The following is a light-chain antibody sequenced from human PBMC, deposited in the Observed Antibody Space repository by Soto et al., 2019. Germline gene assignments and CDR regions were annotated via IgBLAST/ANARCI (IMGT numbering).Light chain of an antibody. CDR1: QSISNW. Sequence: DIQMTQSPSTLSASVGDRVSITCRASQSISNWMAWYQQKPGKAPKLLIFDASSLESGVPSRFSGSGSGTEFTLTISSLQPDYFATYYCQHYNSYPITFGQGTRLEIK. V-gene: IGKV1-5*01. CDR3: QHYNSYPIT. CDR2: DAS. J-gene: IGKJ5*01.